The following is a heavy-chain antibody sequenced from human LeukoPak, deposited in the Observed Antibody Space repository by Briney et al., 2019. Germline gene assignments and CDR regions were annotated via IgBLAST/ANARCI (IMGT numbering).Heavy chain of an antibody. V-gene: IGHV4-34*01. CDR3: ATSLLYYYGSGSYSLEYFQH. Sequence: SETLSLTCAVYGGSFSGYYWSWIRQPPGKALEWIGEINHRGSTNYNPSLKSRVTISVDTSKNQFSLKLSSVTAADTAVYYCATSLLYYYGSGSYSLEYFQHWGQGTLVTVSS. J-gene: IGHJ1*01. CDR1: GGSFSGYY. CDR2: INHRGST. D-gene: IGHD3-10*01.